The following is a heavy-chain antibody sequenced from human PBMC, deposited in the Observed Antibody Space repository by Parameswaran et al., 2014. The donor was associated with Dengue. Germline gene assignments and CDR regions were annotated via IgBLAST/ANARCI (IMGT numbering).Heavy chain of an antibody. CDR3: AGGGAIKRGNYYYGMDV. D-gene: IGHD3-10*01. J-gene: IGHJ6*02. V-gene: IGHV1-8*03. CDR2: MNPNSGNT. Sequence: WVRQAPGQGLEWMGWMNPNSGNTGYAQKFQGRVTITRNTSISTAYMELSSLRSEDTAVYYCAGGGAIKRGNYYYGMDVWGQGTTVTVSS.